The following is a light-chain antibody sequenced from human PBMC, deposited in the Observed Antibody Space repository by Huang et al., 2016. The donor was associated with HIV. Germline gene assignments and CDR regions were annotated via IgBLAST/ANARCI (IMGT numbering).Light chain of an antibody. CDR3: QHYGSA. V-gene: IGKV3-20*01. J-gene: IGKJ1*01. CDR2: GTI. Sequence: EVVLTQSPGTLSLSPGERATLSCRASQSVRDSYTSWYQHKPGQAPRLLLYGTIRRAAGIPDRFSGSGSGTDFTLTISRLDPEDSAVYYCQHYGSAFGQGTKVEIK. CDR1: QSVRDSY.